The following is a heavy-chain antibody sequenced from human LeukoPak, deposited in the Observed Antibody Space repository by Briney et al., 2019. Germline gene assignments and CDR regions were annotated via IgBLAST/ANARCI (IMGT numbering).Heavy chain of an antibody. CDR1: GFAVSNNY. V-gene: IGHV3-66*04. Sequence: QPGGSLRLSCAVSGFAVSNNYMVWVRQAPVQGLEGVSILQSGGKTFYADSVKGRFTISRDNSKDTLYLQMSSLRVEDTAVYYCARLYAVGPYGMDVWGQGTTVTVSS. D-gene: IGHD3-16*01. J-gene: IGHJ6*02. CDR2: LQSGGKT. CDR3: ARLYAVGPYGMDV.